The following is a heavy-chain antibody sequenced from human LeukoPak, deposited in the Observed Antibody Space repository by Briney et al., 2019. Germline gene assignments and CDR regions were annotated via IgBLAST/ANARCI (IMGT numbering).Heavy chain of an antibody. D-gene: IGHD3-22*01. CDR3: AKDFPDYYDSSLY. Sequence: GGSLRLSCAASGFTFSSYAMSWFRQAPGKGLEWVSAISGSGGRTYYAGSVKGRFTISRDNSKNTLYLQMNSLRAEDTAVYYCAKDFPDYYDSSLYWGQGTLVTVSS. J-gene: IGHJ4*02. CDR1: GFTFSSYA. V-gene: IGHV3-23*01. CDR2: ISGSGGRT.